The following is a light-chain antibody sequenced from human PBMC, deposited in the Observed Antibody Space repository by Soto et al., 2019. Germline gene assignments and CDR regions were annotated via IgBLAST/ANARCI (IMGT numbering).Light chain of an antibody. V-gene: IGLV1-44*01. CDR3: AAWDDRLKGL. CDR1: SSNIGSNT. CDR2: STD. J-gene: IGLJ2*01. Sequence: QSVLTQPPSASGTPGQRVTISCSGSSSNIGSNTVNWYQQLPGTAPKLLIYSTDQRPSGVPDRFSGSKSGTSASLAISGLQSEDEADYYCAAWDDRLKGLFGGGTKLTVL.